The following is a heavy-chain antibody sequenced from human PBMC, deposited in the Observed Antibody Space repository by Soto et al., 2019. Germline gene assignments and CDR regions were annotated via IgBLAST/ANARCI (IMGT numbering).Heavy chain of an antibody. Sequence: ASVKVSCKASGYTFTSYGFSWVRQAPGQGLEWVAWINAGNGNTKYSQKFQGRVTITRDTSASTAYMELSSLRSEDTAVYYCARIDVVLADWYFDLWGRGTLVTVS. CDR3: ARIDVVLADWYFDL. V-gene: IGHV1-3*01. CDR1: GYTFTSYG. CDR2: INAGNGNT. J-gene: IGHJ2*01. D-gene: IGHD3-3*02.